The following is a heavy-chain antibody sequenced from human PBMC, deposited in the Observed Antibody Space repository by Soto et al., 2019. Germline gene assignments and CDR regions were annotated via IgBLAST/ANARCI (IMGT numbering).Heavy chain of an antibody. CDR1: GFTFSSYG. Sequence: QVQLVESGGGVVQPGRSMRLSCAASGFTFSSYGMHWVRQAPGKGLEWVAVIWSDGSNKYYADSVKGRFTISRDNSKNTLYLHMNSLGAEDTAVYYCARMLPLDDFWTALGYWGQGTLVTVSS. J-gene: IGHJ4*02. V-gene: IGHV3-33*01. CDR2: IWSDGSNK. D-gene: IGHD3-3*01. CDR3: ARMLPLDDFWTALGY.